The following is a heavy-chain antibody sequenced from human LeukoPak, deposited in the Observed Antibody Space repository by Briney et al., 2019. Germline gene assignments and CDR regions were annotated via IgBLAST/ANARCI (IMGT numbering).Heavy chain of an antibody. J-gene: IGHJ4*02. Sequence: PGGSLRLSCTASGFTFSTYGIHWVRQAPGKGLEWVAFIRYDGSNKYYADSVKGRFTISRDNSKNTLFLQLHSLRAEDTAVYYCARDQTIFGVVTNSHFDYWGQGTLVTVSS. CDR3: ARDQTIFGVVTNSHFDY. D-gene: IGHD3-3*01. CDR1: GFTFSTYG. V-gene: IGHV3-30*02. CDR2: IRYDGSNK.